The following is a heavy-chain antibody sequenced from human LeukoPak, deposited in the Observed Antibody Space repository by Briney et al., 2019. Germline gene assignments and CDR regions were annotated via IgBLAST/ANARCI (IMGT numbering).Heavy chain of an antibody. J-gene: IGHJ4*02. CDR1: GFTFSSYA. CDR2: ISYDGSNK. CDR3: ARDLNYGAEYYFDY. V-gene: IGHV3-30-3*01. D-gene: IGHD4-11*01. Sequence: GGSLRLSCAASGFTFSSYAMHWVRQAPGKGLEWVAVISYDGSNKYYADSVKGRFTISRDNSKNTLYLQMNSLRAEDTAVYYCARDLNYGAEYYFDYWGQGTLVTVSS.